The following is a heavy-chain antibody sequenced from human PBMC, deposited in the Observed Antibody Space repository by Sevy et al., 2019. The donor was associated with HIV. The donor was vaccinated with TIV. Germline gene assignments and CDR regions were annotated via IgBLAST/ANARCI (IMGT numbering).Heavy chain of an antibody. J-gene: IGHJ4*02. CDR3: ARGIAVAGTLNFDY. Sequence: SETLSLTCAVYGGSFSDYYWSWIRQPPGKGLEWIGEIHHSGSTSYNPSLKSRVTISVDTSKNQFSLKLSSVAAADTAVYYCARGIAVAGTLNFDYWGQGTLLTVSS. D-gene: IGHD6-19*01. CDR1: GGSFSDYY. V-gene: IGHV4-34*01. CDR2: IHHSGST.